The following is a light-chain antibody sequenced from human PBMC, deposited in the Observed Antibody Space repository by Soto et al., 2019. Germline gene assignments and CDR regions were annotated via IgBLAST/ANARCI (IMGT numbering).Light chain of an antibody. V-gene: IGKV3-15*01. J-gene: IGKJ1*01. CDR1: QSISTN. CDR2: GAS. Sequence: EIVMTQSAATLSVSPGERVTHSCRASQSISTNLAWYQQKPGQAPRLLIYGASTRATGIPARFSGSGSGTEFTVTISSLQSEDFAVYYCQQYNDWPRTFGHGTKV. CDR3: QQYNDWPRT.